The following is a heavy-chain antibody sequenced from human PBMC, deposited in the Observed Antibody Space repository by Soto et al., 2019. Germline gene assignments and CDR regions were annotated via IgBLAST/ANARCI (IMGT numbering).Heavy chain of an antibody. CDR3: ARWTSGSYSDGFDP. CDR2: ISGKNGET. CDR1: GYSFARYG. V-gene: IGHV1-18*04. J-gene: IGHJ5*02. Sequence: QVQLVQSGAEVKKPGASVKVSCKASGYSFARYGITWVRQAPGPGPQWMGWISGKNGETKYEQKIQGRVTMTIDTSTSTAYRELRSLRSDDTAVYYCARWTSGSYSDGFDPWGQGTLVSVSS. D-gene: IGHD1-26*01.